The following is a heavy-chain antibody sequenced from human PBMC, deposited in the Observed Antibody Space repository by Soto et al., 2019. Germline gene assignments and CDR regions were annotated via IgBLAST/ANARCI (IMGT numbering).Heavy chain of an antibody. D-gene: IGHD2-2*01. CDR2: ISGSGGST. V-gene: IGHV3-23*01. CDR1: GFTFSSYA. CDR3: AKDPYCSSTSCYEVPLSDY. J-gene: IGHJ4*02. Sequence: GGSLRLSCAASGFTFSSYAMSWVRQAPGKGLEWVSAISGSGGSTYYPDSVKGRFTISRDNSKNTLYRQMNRLRADDTAVYYCAKDPYCSSTSCYEVPLSDYWGQGTLVTVSS.